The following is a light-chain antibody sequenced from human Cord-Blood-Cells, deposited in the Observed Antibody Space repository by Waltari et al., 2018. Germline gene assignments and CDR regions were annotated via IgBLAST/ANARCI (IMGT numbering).Light chain of an antibody. CDR1: QGIRSW. Sequence: DIQLTQSPSSVSASVGDRVTITCRASQGIRSWLAWYQQKPGNAPKLLIYAASSFQTGVSSRFSGSGSGTGFPPTIGTPQPEDFPTYYFQHANSFPFTFGPGTKVNI. CDR3: QHANSFPFT. V-gene: IGKV1-12*01. CDR2: AAS. J-gene: IGKJ3*01.